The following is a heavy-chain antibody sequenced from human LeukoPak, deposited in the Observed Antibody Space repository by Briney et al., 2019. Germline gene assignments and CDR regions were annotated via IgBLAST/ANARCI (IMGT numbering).Heavy chain of an antibody. Sequence: GGSLRLSCAASGFTFSSYGMHWVRQAPGKGLEWVANIKQDGSEKYYVDSVKGRFTISRDDAKSSLYLQMNSLRAEDTAVYFCARGGSLSGYNVYWGQGTLVTVSS. CDR2: IKQDGSEK. V-gene: IGHV3-7*01. CDR1: GFTFSSYG. CDR3: ARGGSLSGYNVY. D-gene: IGHD3-22*01. J-gene: IGHJ4*02.